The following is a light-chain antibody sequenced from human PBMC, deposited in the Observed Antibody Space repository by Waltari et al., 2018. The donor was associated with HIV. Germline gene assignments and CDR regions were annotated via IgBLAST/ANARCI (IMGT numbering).Light chain of an antibody. J-gene: IGLJ1*01. Sequence: QSALTQPASVSGSPGQSITIPCTGTSSDVGYFNYVSWYQQHPGKAPKVIIYDVNNGPSGVSNHFSGSKSGYTASLTISGLRAEDEADYYCKSFSTSNTYVFGSGTRVTVL. CDR2: DVN. CDR3: KSFSTSNTYV. V-gene: IGLV2-14*01. CDR1: SSDVGYFNY.